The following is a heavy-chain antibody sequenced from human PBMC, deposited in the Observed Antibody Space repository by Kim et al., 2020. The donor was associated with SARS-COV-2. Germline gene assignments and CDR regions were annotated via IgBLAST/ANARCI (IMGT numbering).Heavy chain of an antibody. CDR1: GFTFSSYG. Sequence: GGSLRLSCAASGFTFSSYGMHWVRQAPGKGLEWVAVIWYDGSNKYYADSVKGRFTISRDNSKNTLYLQMNSLRAEDTAVYYCARDRLSRLMITFGGVIDYGMDVWGQGNTVTVTS. D-gene: IGHD3-16*02. CDR2: IWYDGSNK. CDR3: ARDRLSRLMITFGGVIDYGMDV. V-gene: IGHV3-33*01. J-gene: IGHJ6*02.